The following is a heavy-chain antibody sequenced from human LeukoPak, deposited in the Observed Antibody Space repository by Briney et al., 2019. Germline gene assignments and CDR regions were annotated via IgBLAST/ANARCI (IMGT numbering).Heavy chain of an antibody. CDR2: IQPNSGVT. D-gene: IGHD2-21*02. V-gene: IGHV1-2*02. Sequence: ASVKVSSKTSGYTFSTYFIHWVRQAPGQGLEWMGYIQPNSGVTNYAQKFRGRVTMTWDTSISTAYIELSGLTSDDTAIYYCARPTYCGFDCYFNFDYWGQGTLVTVSS. J-gene: IGHJ4*02. CDR1: GYTFSTYF. CDR3: ARPTYCGFDCYFNFDY.